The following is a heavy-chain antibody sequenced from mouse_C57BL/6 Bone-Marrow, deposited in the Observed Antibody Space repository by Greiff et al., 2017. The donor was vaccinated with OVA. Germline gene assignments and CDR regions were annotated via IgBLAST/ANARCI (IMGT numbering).Heavy chain of an antibody. J-gene: IGHJ4*01. CDR1: GYTFTSYG. CDR3: ASGGYDPEGDY. Sequence: LQESGAELARPGASVKLSCKASGYTFTSYGISWVKQRTGQGLEWIGEIYPRSGNTYYNEKFKGKATLTADKSSSTAYMELRGLTSEDSAVYFCASGGYDPEGDYWGQGTSVTVSS. CDR2: IYPRSGNT. V-gene: IGHV1-81*01. D-gene: IGHD2-3*01.